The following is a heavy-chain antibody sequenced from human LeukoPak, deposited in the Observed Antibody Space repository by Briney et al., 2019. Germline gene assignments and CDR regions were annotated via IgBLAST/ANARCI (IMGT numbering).Heavy chain of an antibody. CDR3: ASNRSDFDY. CDR1: GYFITTGHY. CDR2: IYEGETT. J-gene: IGHJ4*02. V-gene: IGHV4-38-2*02. Sequence: SETLSLTCTVSGYFITTGHYWGWARQPPGKGLEWIGSIYEGETTYYNPSLKTRLTISLDRSKNQFSLKLSSVTAADTAVYYCASNRSDFDYWGPGILVTVSS. D-gene: IGHD1-14*01.